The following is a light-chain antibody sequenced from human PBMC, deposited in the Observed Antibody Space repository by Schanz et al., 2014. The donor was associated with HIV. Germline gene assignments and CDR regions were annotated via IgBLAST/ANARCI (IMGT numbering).Light chain of an antibody. J-gene: IGKJ2*01. CDR3: QQYKSHSPFT. Sequence: DIQMTQSPSSVSASVGDSVTLTCRASQGISSWLAWYQQKPGRAPKLLISAASSLQSGVPPRFSGSGYGTEFTLTIGSLQPDDSATYYCQQYKSHSPFTFGQGTKIEIK. CDR2: AAS. V-gene: IGKV1D-16*01. CDR1: QGISSW.